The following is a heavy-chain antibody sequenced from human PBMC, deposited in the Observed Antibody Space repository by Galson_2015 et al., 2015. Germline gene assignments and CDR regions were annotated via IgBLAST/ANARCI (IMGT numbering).Heavy chain of an antibody. V-gene: IGHV1-2*04. CDR3: ARGVRYNWNNWFDP. CDR1: GYTFTGYY. CDR2: INPNSGGT. Sequence: SVKVSCKASGYTFTGYYMHWVRQAPGQGLEWMGWINPNSGGTNYAQKFQGWVTMTRDTSISTAYMELSRLRSDDTAVCYCARGVRYNWNNWFDPWGQGTLVTVSS. J-gene: IGHJ5*02. D-gene: IGHD1-20*01.